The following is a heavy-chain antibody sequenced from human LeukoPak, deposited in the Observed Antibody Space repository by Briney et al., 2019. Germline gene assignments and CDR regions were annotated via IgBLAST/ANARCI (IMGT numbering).Heavy chain of an antibody. Sequence: GGSLRLSCAASGFTFSSYGMHWVRQAPGKGLEWVAVIWYDGSNKYYADSVKGRFTISRDNSKNTLYLQMNSLRAEDTAVYYCARDLRETTVTSGGWFDPWGQGTLVTVSS. CDR1: GFTFSSYG. V-gene: IGHV3-33*01. CDR3: ARDLRETTVTSGGWFDP. D-gene: IGHD4-17*01. J-gene: IGHJ5*02. CDR2: IWYDGSNK.